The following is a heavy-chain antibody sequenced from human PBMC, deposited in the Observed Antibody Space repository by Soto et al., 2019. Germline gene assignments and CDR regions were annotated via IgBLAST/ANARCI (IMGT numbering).Heavy chain of an antibody. CDR1: GFTFSSYS. CDR2: ISYDGSNK. D-gene: IGHD1-20*01. V-gene: IGHV3-30*18. J-gene: IGHJ4*02. Sequence: PGESLKISCAASGFTFSSYSMNWVRQAPGKGLEWVAVISYDGSNKYYADSVKGRFTISRDNSKNMLYVEMNSLRAEDTAVYYCAEAISGYNAPLDHWGQGTRVTVSS. CDR3: AEAISGYNAPLDH.